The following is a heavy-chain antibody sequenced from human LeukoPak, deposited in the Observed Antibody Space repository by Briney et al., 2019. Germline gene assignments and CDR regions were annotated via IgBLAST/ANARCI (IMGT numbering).Heavy chain of an antibody. Sequence: GGSLTLSCAASGFTVITNDMTWVRQAPGKGLEWVSVLYSDGNTKYADSVQGRLTISRDNSKNTLYLEMNSLSPDDTAVYYCARGVEPLAANTLAYWGQGTLVTVSS. J-gene: IGHJ4*02. CDR1: GFTVITND. CDR2: LYSDGNT. V-gene: IGHV3-53*01. D-gene: IGHD1-14*01. CDR3: ARGVEPLAANTLAY.